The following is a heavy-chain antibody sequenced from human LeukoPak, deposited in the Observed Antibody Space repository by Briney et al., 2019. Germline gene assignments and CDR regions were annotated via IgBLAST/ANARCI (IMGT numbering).Heavy chain of an antibody. V-gene: IGHV3-23*01. D-gene: IGHD2-15*01. CDR1: GFTLSSYA. CDR2: ISVSGNT. J-gene: IGHJ6*03. Sequence: GGSLRLSCAASGFTLSSYAMSWVRQGPGKGLEWVSAISVSGNTYHADSVKGRFTISRDSSKNTLYLQMNSLRAEDTAVYYCAKVRQGYCSGGSCSRGGTPMDVWGKGTTVTISS. CDR3: AKVRQGYCSGGSCSRGGTPMDV.